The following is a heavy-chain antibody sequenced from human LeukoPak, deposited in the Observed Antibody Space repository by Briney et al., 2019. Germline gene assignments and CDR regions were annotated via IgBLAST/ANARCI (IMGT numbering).Heavy chain of an antibody. D-gene: IGHD3-3*01. CDR1: GFTFSSYA. CDR2: ILYDGSNK. V-gene: IGHV3-30*02. J-gene: IGHJ6*03. Sequence: GGSLRLSCAASGFTFSSYAMHWVRQAPGKGLEWVAFILYDGSNKYYADSVKGRFTISRDNSKNTLYLQMNSLRAEDTAVYYCARGSPYYDFWSGSSEYYYYMDVWGKGTTVTVSS. CDR3: ARGSPYYDFWSGSSEYYYYMDV.